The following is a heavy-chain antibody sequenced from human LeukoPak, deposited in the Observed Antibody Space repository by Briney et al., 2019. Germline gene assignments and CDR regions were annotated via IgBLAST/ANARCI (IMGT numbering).Heavy chain of an antibody. CDR2: IYSGGST. J-gene: IGHJ4*02. D-gene: IGHD4-23*01. CDR3: AGDYGGNSWDY. V-gene: IGHV3-53*01. CDR1: GFTVSSNY. Sequence: GGSLRLSCAASGFTVSSNYMSWVRQAPGKGLEWVSVIYSGGSTYYADSVKGRFTISRDNAKNSLYLQMNSLRAEDTAVYYCAGDYGGNSWDYWGQGTLVTVSS.